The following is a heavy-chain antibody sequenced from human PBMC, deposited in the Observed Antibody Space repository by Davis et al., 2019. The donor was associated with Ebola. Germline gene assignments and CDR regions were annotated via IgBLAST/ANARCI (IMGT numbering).Heavy chain of an antibody. CDR3: AKDWVRWHYGMDV. CDR1: GFTFRNYW. CDR2: IKSKTDGGTT. Sequence: GESLKISCAASGFTFRNYWMSWVRQAPGKGLEWVGRIKSKTDGGTTDYAAPVKGRFTISRDDSKNTLYLQMNSLKTEDTAVYYCAKDWVRWHYGMDVWGKGTTVTVSS. V-gene: IGHV3-15*01. D-gene: IGHD4-23*01. J-gene: IGHJ6*04.